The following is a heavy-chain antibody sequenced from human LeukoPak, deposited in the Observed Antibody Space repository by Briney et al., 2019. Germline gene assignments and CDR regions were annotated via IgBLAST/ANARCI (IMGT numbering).Heavy chain of an antibody. CDR1: GFTFSSAW. J-gene: IGHJ4*02. V-gene: IGHV3-33*08. Sequence: GGSLRLSCAASGFTFSSAWMSWVRQAPGKGLEWVAVIWYDGSNKYYADSVKGRFTISRDNSKNTLYLQMNSLRAEDTAVYYCARDAGRYFDWLGYWGQGTLVTVSS. D-gene: IGHD3-9*01. CDR2: IWYDGSNK. CDR3: ARDAGRYFDWLGY.